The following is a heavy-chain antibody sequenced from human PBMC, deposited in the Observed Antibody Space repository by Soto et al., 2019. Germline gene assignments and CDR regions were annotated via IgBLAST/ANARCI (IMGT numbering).Heavy chain of an antibody. CDR2: IYYSGST. Sequence: PSETLSLTCTVSGGSISSYYWSWIRQPPGKGLEWIWYIYYSGSTNYNPSLKSRVTISVDSSKNQFSLRAEDTAVYYCAKDPESYSSSWYFNWFDPWGQGTLVTVSS. J-gene: IGHJ5*02. D-gene: IGHD6-13*01. V-gene: IGHV4-59*01. CDR1: GGSISSYY. CDR3: AKDPESYSSSWYFNWFDP.